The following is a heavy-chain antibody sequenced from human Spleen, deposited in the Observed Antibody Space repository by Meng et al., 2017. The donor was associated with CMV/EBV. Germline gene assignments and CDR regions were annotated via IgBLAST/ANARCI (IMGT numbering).Heavy chain of an antibody. D-gene: IGHD1-14*01. Sequence: ASGFTFRRGCIHWVRQSPGKGLEWVAVISYDGSDRYYADSVKGRFTISRDNSKNTLYLQMNSLRAEDTAVYYCARDRDHWLGVVDYWGQGALVTVSS. CDR1: GFTFRRGC. CDR3: ARDRDHWLGVVDY. CDR2: ISYDGSDR. V-gene: IGHV3-30*04. J-gene: IGHJ4*02.